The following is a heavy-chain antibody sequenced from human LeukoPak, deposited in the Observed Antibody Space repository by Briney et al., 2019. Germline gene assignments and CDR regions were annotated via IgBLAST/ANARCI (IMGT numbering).Heavy chain of an antibody. D-gene: IGHD6-19*01. Sequence: GGSLRLSCAASGFTFSSYAMSWVRQAPGKGLEWVSAISGSGGSTYYADSVKGRFTISRDNSKNTLYLQMNSLRAEDTAVYYCAKDRYSSSGWSPIAEYFQHWGQGTLVTVSS. CDR1: GFTFSSYA. CDR2: ISGSGGST. V-gene: IGHV3-23*01. CDR3: AKDRYSSSGWSPIAEYFQH. J-gene: IGHJ1*01.